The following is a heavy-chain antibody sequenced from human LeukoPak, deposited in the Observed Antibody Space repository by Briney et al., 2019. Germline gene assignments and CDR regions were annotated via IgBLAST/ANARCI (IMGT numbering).Heavy chain of an antibody. J-gene: IGHJ4*02. D-gene: IGHD6-13*01. CDR1: GGSISSSSYY. Sequence: ASETLSLTCTVSGGSISSSSYYWGWIRQPQGKGLEWIGSIYYSGSTYYNPSLKSRVTISVDTSKNQFSLKLSSVTAADTAVYYCARHLGSSEENFDYWGQGTLVTVSS. CDR2: IYYSGST. CDR3: ARHLGSSEENFDY. V-gene: IGHV4-39*01.